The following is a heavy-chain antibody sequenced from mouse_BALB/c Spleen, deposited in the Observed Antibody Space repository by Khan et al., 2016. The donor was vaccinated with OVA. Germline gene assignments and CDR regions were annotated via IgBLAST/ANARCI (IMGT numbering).Heavy chain of an antibody. CDR2: IWSAGST. Sequence: VQLEESGPGLVAPSQSLSITCTVSGFSLTSYGVHWVRQPPGKGLEWLVVIWSAGSTNYNSVLKSRLSISKDNSKSQVFLKMNSLQTDDTAIYYCARWFDGYSSLYAMDYWGQGTSVTVSS. CDR3: ARWFDGYSSLYAMDY. V-gene: IGHV2-6*02. D-gene: IGHD2-3*01. CDR1: GFSLTSYG. J-gene: IGHJ4*01.